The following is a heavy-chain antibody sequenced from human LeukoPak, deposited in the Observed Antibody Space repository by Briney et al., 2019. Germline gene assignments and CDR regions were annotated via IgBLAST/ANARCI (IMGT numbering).Heavy chain of an antibody. Sequence: PGRSLRLSCAASGLTFSSYAMHWVRQAPGKGLEWVAVISYDGSNKYYADSVKGRFTISRDNSKNTLYLQMNSLRAEDTAVYYCAKDSTSSGWYYYYYYGMDVWGQGTTVTVSS. CDR1: GLTFSSYA. CDR2: ISYDGSNK. J-gene: IGHJ6*02. V-gene: IGHV3-30-3*01. D-gene: IGHD6-19*01. CDR3: AKDSTSSGWYYYYYYGMDV.